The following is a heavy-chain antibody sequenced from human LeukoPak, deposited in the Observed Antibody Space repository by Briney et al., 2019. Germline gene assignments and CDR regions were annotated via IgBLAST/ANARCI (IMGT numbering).Heavy chain of an antibody. V-gene: IGHV3-33*01. CDR2: IWYDRSNK. CDR3: ARAVSAYYFDY. CDR1: GFTFSSYG. D-gene: IGHD3-16*02. Sequence: PGGSLRLSCAASGFTFSSYGMHWVRQAPGKGLEWVAVIWYDRSNKYYADSVKGRFTISRDNSKNTLYLQMNSLRAEDTAVYYCARAVSAYYFDYGGQGTLVTVSS. J-gene: IGHJ4*02.